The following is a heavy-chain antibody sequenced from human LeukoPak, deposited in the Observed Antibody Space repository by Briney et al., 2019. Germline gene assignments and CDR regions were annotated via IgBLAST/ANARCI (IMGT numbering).Heavy chain of an antibody. Sequence: ASVKVSCKASGYTFTSYGISWVRQAPGQGLEWMGWISAYNGNTNYAQKLQGRVTMTTDTSTSTAYMELRSLRSDDTAVYYCARLTAGVVVAAHHVVKAKLYHYFDYWGQGTLVTVSS. D-gene: IGHD2-15*01. CDR3: ARLTAGVVVAAHHVVKAKLYHYFDY. CDR2: ISAYNGNT. CDR1: GYTFTSYG. J-gene: IGHJ4*02. V-gene: IGHV1-18*01.